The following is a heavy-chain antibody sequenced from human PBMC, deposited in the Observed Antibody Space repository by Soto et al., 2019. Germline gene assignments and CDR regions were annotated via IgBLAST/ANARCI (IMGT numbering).Heavy chain of an antibody. CDR3: ATFGVPGG. V-gene: IGHV3-15*01. CDR1: GLTFRNAW. D-gene: IGHD3-16*01. Sequence: EVQLVESGGDLVTPGGSLRLSCTASGLTFRNAWMSWVRQAPGKGLEWVGRIKSNTDGGTVEYAAPMKGRFTISRDDSKNTLYLEMDRLKIEDTAVYFCATFGVPGGWCQRTMVTVSS. CDR2: IKSNTDGGTV. J-gene: IGHJ4*02.